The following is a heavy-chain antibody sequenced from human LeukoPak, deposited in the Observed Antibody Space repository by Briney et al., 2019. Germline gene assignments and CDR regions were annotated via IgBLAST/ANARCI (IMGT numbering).Heavy chain of an antibody. Sequence: SETLSLTCTVSGGSISSGGYYWSWIRQPPGKGLEWIGYIYHSGSTYYNPSLKSRVTISVDRSKNQFSLKLSSVTAADTAVYYCARDPVAAAAQAGTDYWGQGTLVTVSS. CDR1: GGSISSGGYY. CDR3: ARDPVAAAAQAGTDY. J-gene: IGHJ4*02. D-gene: IGHD6-13*01. V-gene: IGHV4-30-2*01. CDR2: IYHSGST.